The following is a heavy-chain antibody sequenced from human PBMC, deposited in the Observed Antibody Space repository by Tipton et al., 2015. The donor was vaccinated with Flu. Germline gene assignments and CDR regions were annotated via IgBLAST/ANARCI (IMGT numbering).Heavy chain of an antibody. V-gene: IGHV4-59*01. Sequence: TLSLTCTVSGGSISSYHWSWIRQPPGKGLEWIGYIYYSGSTNYNPSLKSRVTISVDTSKNQFSLKLSSVTAADTAVYYCARGGAYGEVTDYWGQGTLVTVSS. CDR3: ARGGAYGEVTDY. D-gene: IGHD4-17*01. CDR1: GGSISSYH. CDR2: IYYSGST. J-gene: IGHJ4*02.